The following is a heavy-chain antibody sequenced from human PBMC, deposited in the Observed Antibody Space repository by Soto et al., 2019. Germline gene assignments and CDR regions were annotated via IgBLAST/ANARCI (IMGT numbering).Heavy chain of an antibody. V-gene: IGHV1-2*04. CDR1: GYTFTGYY. Sequence: GASVKVSCKASGYTFTGYYMHWVRQAPGQGLEWMGWINPNSGGTNYAQKFQGWVTMTRDTSISTAYMELSRLRSDDTAVYYCARAPYCSGGSCYSRHPRDNWFDPWGQGTLVTVSS. CDR2: INPNSGGT. CDR3: ARAPYCSGGSCYSRHPRDNWFDP. D-gene: IGHD2-15*01. J-gene: IGHJ5*02.